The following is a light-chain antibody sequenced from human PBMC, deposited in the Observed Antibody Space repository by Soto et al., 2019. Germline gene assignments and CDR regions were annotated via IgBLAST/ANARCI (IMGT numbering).Light chain of an antibody. V-gene: IGLV2-14*01. CDR2: EVS. Sequence: QSALTQPASLSGSPGQSITISCNGTSSDVGGHDYVSWYQQHPGKAPKLTIFEVSNRPSGVSNRFSGSKSGNTAPLTISGLQAEDEADYYCSSYTDSNSFYVFGSGTKVTVL. CDR1: SSDVGGHDY. CDR3: SSYTDSNSFYV. J-gene: IGLJ1*01.